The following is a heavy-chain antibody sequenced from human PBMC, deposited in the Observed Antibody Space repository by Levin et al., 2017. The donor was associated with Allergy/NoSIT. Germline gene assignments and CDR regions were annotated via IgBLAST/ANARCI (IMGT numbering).Heavy chain of an antibody. J-gene: IGHJ5*02. CDR2: INPNSGGT. Sequence: ASVKVSCKASGYTFTGYYMHWVRQAPGQGLEWMGWINPNSGGTNYAQKFQGRVTMTRDTSISTAYMELSRLRSDDTAVYYCARDWHYYGSGSYYRGGHWFDPWGQGTLVTVSS. CDR1: GYTFTGYY. V-gene: IGHV1-2*02. D-gene: IGHD3-10*01. CDR3: ARDWHYYGSGSYYRGGHWFDP.